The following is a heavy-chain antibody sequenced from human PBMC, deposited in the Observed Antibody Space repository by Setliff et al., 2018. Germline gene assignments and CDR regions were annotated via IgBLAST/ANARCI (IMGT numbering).Heavy chain of an antibody. J-gene: IGHJ4*02. D-gene: IGHD4-17*01. CDR3: ARGARLSYGDLPNFDY. V-gene: IGHV1-18*01. CDR1: GYTFTNYG. Sequence: ASVKVSCKASGYTFTNYGVTWVRQAPGQGLEWMGWIGAYNGNTYNAHKFQGRVTMTSDTSTSTAYMELRSLRSDDTAVYYCARGARLSYGDLPNFDYWGQGTLVTVSS. CDR2: IGAYNGNT.